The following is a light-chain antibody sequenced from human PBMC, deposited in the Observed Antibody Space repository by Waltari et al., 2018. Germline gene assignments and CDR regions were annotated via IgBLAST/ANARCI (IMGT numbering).Light chain of an antibody. CDR1: SSDVGGYNY. CDR2: DVS. J-gene: IGLJ3*02. CDR3: NSYASSNTRV. V-gene: IGLV2-14*03. Sequence: QSALPQAASVSGSPGQPITISCTGTSSDVGGYNYVSWYQQHPGKAPKLIIYDVSNRPSGVSNRFSGSKSGNTASLTISGLQAEDEADYYCNSYASSNTRVFGGGTKLTVL.